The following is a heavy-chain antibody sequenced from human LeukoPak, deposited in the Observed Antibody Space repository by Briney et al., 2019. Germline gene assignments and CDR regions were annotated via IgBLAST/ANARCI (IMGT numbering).Heavy chain of an antibody. D-gene: IGHD6-13*01. J-gene: IGHJ4*02. CDR3: AKDRIAYSSRWHYFDY. Sequence: GGSLRLSCAASEFTFSSYDMHWVRQAPGKGLEWVAVISHDENNKYYADSVKGRFTISRDNSKNTLYLQMNSLRAEDTAVYFCAKDRIAYSSRWHYFDYWGQGALVTVSS. CDR1: EFTFSSYD. V-gene: IGHV3-30*18. CDR2: ISHDENNK.